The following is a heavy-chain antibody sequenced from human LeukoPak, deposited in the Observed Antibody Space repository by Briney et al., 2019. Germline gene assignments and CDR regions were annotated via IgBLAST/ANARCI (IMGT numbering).Heavy chain of an antibody. CDR2: INPSGGST. V-gene: IGHV1-46*01. CDR1: GYTFTSYY. Sequence: ASVKVSCKASGYTFTSYYMHWVRQAPGQGLEWMGIINPSGGSTRYAQKFQGRVTMTRDTSTSTVYMELSSLRSEDTAVYYCARGGDVDTAMVYGFDYWGQGTLVTVSS. CDR3: ARGGDVDTAMVYGFDY. J-gene: IGHJ4*02. D-gene: IGHD5-18*01.